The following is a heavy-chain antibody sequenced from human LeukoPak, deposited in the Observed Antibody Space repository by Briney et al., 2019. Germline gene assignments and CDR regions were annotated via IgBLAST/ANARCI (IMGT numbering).Heavy chain of an antibody. CDR1: GVTLSSYA. V-gene: IGHV3-66*01. CDR2: IYSGGST. J-gene: IGHJ4*02. Sequence: GGSLRLSCAASGVTLSSYAMSWVRQAPGKGLEWVSVIYSGGSTYYADSVKGRFTISRDNSKNTLYLQMNSLRAEDTAVYYCAREYAVTVSGGHYFDYWGQGTLVTVSS. D-gene: IGHD4-17*01. CDR3: AREYAVTVSGGHYFDY.